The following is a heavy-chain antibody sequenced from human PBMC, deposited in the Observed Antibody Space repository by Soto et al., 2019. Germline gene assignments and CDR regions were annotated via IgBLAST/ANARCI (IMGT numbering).Heavy chain of an antibody. CDR1: GYTFTNYG. CDR3: ARSRAGGTWEQYPSFYFDY. J-gene: IGHJ4*02. CDR2: ISTYNGDR. V-gene: IGHV1-18*01. D-gene: IGHD1-26*01. Sequence: QVLLVQSGAEVKKPGASVKVACKASGYTFTNYGISWVRQAPGQGLEWLGWISTYNGDRDFAQKVQGRVTMTTDTSTTTAYMELRSLRSDDTAVYYCARSRAGGTWEQYPSFYFDYWGQEALVTVSS.